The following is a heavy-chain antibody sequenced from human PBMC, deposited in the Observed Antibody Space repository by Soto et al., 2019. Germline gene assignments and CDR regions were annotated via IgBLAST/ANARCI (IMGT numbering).Heavy chain of an antibody. V-gene: IGHV4-61*01. CDR1: GGSVSSGSYY. J-gene: IGHJ5*02. Sequence: PSETLSLTCTVSGGSVSSGSYYWSWIRQPPGKGLEWIGYIYYSGSTNYNPSLKSRVTISVDTSKNQFSLKLSSVTAADTAVYYCARGHIVVVTAPYNWFDPWGHGTLVTVS. D-gene: IGHD2-21*02. CDR2: IYYSGST. CDR3: ARGHIVVVTAPYNWFDP.